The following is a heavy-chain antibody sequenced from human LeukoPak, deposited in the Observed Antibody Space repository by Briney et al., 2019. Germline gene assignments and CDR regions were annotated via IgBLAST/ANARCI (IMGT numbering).Heavy chain of an antibody. J-gene: IGHJ5*02. CDR1: GYTFTGYY. Sequence: ASVKVSCKASGYTFTGYYMHWVRQAPGQGLEWMGWINPNSGGTNYAQKFQGRVTMTRDTSISTAYMELSRLRSDDTAVYYCARGATKVGQQLVQDDPWGQGTLVTVSS. CDR2: INPNSGGT. D-gene: IGHD6-13*01. V-gene: IGHV1-2*02. CDR3: ARGATKVGQQLVQDDP.